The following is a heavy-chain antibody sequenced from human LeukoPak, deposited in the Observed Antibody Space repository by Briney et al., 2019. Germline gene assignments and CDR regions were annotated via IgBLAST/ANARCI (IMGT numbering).Heavy chain of an antibody. D-gene: IGHD6-25*01. V-gene: IGHV4-31*03. CDR3: ARGSGSPGVGVDY. J-gene: IGHJ4*02. Sequence: SETLSLTCTVSGGSISSGTYYWSWIRQHPGKGLEWIGNIFYSGDTYYNPSLKSRITISVDTSKNQFSLKLSSVTAADTAVYYCARGSGSPGVGVDYWGQGTLVTVSS. CDR1: GGSISSGTYY. CDR2: IFYSGDT.